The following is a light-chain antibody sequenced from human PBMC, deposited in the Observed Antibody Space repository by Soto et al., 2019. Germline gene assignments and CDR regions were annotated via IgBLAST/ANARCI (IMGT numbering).Light chain of an antibody. J-gene: IGKJ5*01. Sequence: DIQLTQSPSFLSASVGDRVTITCRASQGINSYLAWYQQKPGKVPKLLIYAASTLQSGVPSRFSGSGSGTEFTLTISSLQPEDFATYYCQQINSYPITFGQGTRLEIK. CDR2: AAS. CDR3: QQINSYPIT. CDR1: QGINSY. V-gene: IGKV1-9*01.